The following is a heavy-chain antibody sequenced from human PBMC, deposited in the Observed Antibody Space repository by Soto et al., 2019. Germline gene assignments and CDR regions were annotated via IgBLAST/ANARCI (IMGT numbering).Heavy chain of an antibody. V-gene: IGHV3-64*01. Sequence: EVQLVESGGGLVQPGGSLRLTCAASGFTFSDYDMHWVRQAPGEGLEYVSAISSNAGSTYYGNSVKGRFTISRDNSKSTLYLHMGSLRAEDMGVYYCARYGNYNHGLDVWDQGTTVTVSS. CDR1: GFTFSDYD. D-gene: IGHD1-7*01. J-gene: IGHJ6*02. CDR2: ISSNAGST. CDR3: ARYGNYNHGLDV.